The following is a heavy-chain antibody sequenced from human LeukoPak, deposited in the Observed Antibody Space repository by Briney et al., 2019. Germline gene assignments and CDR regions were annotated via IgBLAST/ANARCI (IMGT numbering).Heavy chain of an antibody. V-gene: IGHV4-61*02. D-gene: IGHD3-10*01. CDR1: GGSISSSSYY. CDR2: IYTSGST. Sequence: SETLSLTCTVSGGSISSSSYYWSWIRQPAGKGLEWIGRIYTSGSTNYNPSLKSRVTMSVDTSKNQFSLKLSSVTAADTAVYYCARTTMVRGTYYMDVWGKGTTVTISS. CDR3: ARTTMVRGTYYMDV. J-gene: IGHJ6*03.